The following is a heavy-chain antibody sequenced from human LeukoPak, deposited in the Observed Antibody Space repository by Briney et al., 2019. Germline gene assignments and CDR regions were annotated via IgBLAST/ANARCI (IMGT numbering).Heavy chain of an antibody. CDR2: IWYNGRNE. CDR1: GFTFSSFG. D-gene: IGHD3-10*01. CDR3: ARESRGELFAPPDY. Sequence: GGSLRLSCAASGFTFSSFGMHWVRQAPGKGLEWVAIIWYNGRNETYADSVKGRFTVSRDNSKNTLYLYMNSLRAEDTAVYYCARESRGELFAPPDYWGQGTLVTVSS. V-gene: IGHV3-33*01. J-gene: IGHJ4*02.